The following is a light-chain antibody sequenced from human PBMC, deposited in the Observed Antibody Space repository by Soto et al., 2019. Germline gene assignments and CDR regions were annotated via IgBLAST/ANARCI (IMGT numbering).Light chain of an antibody. J-gene: IGKJ5*01. CDR1: QSISTY. CDR2: TAS. CDR3: QQSYDHPLT. V-gene: IGKV1-39*01. Sequence: DIQMTQSPSSLSASVGDRVSITCRASQSISTYLNWFQQKPGEAPNLLMYTASTLQSGVSPRFSGSGSGTDFTLTISSLQPEDSATYYCQQSYDHPLTFGQGTRLEIK.